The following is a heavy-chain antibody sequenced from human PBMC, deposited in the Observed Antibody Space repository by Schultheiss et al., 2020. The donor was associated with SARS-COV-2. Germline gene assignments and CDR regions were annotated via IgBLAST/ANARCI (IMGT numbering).Heavy chain of an antibody. CDR2: ISSSSSTI. CDR1: GFTFSSYS. J-gene: IGHJ4*02. D-gene: IGHD2-2*02. Sequence: GGSLRLSCAASGFTFSSYSMNWVRQAPGKGLEWVSYISSSSSTIYYADSVKGRFTISRDNAKNSLYLQMNNLRAEDTAVYYCAKTWRPAAIQGGFDYWGQGALVTVSS. V-gene: IGHV3-48*01. CDR3: AKTWRPAAIQGGFDY.